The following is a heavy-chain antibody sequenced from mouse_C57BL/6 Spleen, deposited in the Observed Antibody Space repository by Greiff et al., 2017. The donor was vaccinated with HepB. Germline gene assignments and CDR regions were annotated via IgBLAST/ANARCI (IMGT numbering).Heavy chain of an antibody. Sequence: VQLKESGGGLVQPKGSLKLSCAASGFSFNTYAMNWVRQAPGKGLEWVARIRSKSNNYATYYADSVKDRFTISRDDSESMLYLQMNNLKTEDTAMYYCVRQLGHYAMDYWGQGTSVTVSS. CDR1: GFSFNTYA. J-gene: IGHJ4*01. CDR3: VRQLGHYAMDY. CDR2: IRSKSNNYAT. V-gene: IGHV10-1*01. D-gene: IGHD4-1*01.